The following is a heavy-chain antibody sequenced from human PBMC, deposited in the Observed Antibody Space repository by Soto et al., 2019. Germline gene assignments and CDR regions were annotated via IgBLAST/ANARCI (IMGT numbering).Heavy chain of an antibody. Sequence: SETLSLTCTVSGGSISSYYWSWIRQPPGKGLEWIGYIYYSGSTNYNPSLKSRVTISVDTSKNQFSLKLSSVTAADTAVYYCAGSGYSSDYWGQGTRVTVSS. CDR3: AGSGYSSDY. J-gene: IGHJ4*02. CDR1: GGSISSYY. D-gene: IGHD6-13*01. V-gene: IGHV4-59*08. CDR2: IYYSGST.